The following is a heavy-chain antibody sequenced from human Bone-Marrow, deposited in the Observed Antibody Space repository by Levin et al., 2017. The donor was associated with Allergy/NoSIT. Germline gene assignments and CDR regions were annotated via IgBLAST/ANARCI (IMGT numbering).Heavy chain of an antibody. Sequence: PGGSLRLSCTVSGDAVTSNYWSWIRQPPGKGLEWIGYISSSGNTDYNPSLKSRVAISADTSKNHFSLSMNSVTAADTAVYYCAREVVGPASIRSFDTWGQGTLVTVSS. CDR1: GDAVTSNY. CDR2: ISSSGNT. J-gene: IGHJ5*02. CDR3: AREVVGPASIRSFDT. D-gene: IGHD2-2*01. V-gene: IGHV4-59*02.